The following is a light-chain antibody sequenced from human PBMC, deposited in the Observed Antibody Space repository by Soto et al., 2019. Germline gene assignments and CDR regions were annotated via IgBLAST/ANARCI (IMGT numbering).Light chain of an antibody. CDR1: QNINFY. Sequence: DIQMTQSPSSLSSSVGDRVTITCLASQNINFYLNWFQQKPGKAPKVLIYAASSLQVGVPSRFSGSGSGTDFTLTISSLQPEDFATYFCQQSYNTPTFGGGTKVDIK. V-gene: IGKV1-39*01. CDR3: QQSYNTPT. CDR2: AAS. J-gene: IGKJ4*01.